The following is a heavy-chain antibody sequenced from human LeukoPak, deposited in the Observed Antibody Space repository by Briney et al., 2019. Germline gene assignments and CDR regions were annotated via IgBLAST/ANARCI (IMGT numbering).Heavy chain of an antibody. Sequence: SETLSLTCTVSGGSISSYYWSWIRQPPGKGLEWIGYIYYSGSTNYNPSLKSRVTISVDTSKNQFSLKLSSVTAADTAVYYCARDRGIPWDWFDPWGQGTLATVSS. J-gene: IGHJ5*02. CDR1: GGSISSYY. CDR3: ARDRGIPWDWFDP. D-gene: IGHD3-10*01. V-gene: IGHV4-59*01. CDR2: IYYSGST.